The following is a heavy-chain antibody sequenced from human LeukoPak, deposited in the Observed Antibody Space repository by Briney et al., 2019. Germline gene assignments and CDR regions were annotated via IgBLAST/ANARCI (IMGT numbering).Heavy chain of an antibody. CDR2: MNPNSGNT. V-gene: IGHV1-8*01. Sequence: ASVRVSCKASGYTFTSYDINWVRQAPGQGLEWMGWMNPNSGNTGYAQKFQCRVTMTRNTSISTAYMELSSLRSEDTAVYYCARPRGYSYGHGMDVWGQGTTVTVSS. J-gene: IGHJ6*02. CDR1: GYTFTSYD. D-gene: IGHD5-18*01. CDR3: ARPRGYSYGHGMDV.